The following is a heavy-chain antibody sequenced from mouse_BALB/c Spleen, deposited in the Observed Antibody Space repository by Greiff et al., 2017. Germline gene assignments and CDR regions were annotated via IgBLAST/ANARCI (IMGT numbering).Heavy chain of an antibody. Sequence: DVKLVESGGGLVQPGGSLKLSCAASGFTFSSYTMSWVRQTPEKRLEWVAYISNGGGSTYYPDTVKGRFTNSRDNAKNTLYLQMSSLKSEDTAMYYCARHGGYYYAMDYWGQGTSVTVSS. V-gene: IGHV5-12-2*01. CDR2: ISNGGGST. J-gene: IGHJ4*01. CDR1: GFTFSSYT. CDR3: ARHGGYYYAMDY.